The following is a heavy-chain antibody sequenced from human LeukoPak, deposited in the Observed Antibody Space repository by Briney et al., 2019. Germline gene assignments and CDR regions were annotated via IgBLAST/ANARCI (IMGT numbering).Heavy chain of an antibody. CDR3: AKAYCSSTSCYNGYFDY. V-gene: IGHV3-43*02. J-gene: IGHJ4*02. D-gene: IGHD2-2*02. CDR1: GFTLDAYA. Sequence: GGPLRLSCVASGFTLDAYAMHWVRQVRGKGLEWVSLINADGSRTYYADSVKGRFTISRDNYKNSLYLQMTSLRPEDSALYYCAKAYCSSTSCYNGYFDYWGQGTLVTVSS. CDR2: INADGSRT.